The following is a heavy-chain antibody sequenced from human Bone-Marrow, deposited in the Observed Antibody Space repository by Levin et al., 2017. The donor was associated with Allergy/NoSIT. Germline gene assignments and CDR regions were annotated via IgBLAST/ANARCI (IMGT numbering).Heavy chain of an antibody. CDR2: INAGKGDT. CDR1: GYTFSDYP. J-gene: IGHJ4*02. Sequence: ASVKVSCKASGYTFSDYPIHWVRQAPGQRLEWMGWINAGKGDTKSSQKFQDRVTITGDTSASTAYMELSSLRSEDTAVYLCAGLGARGYSYGYGFDYWGQGTPVTVSS. D-gene: IGHD5-18*01. V-gene: IGHV1-3*01. CDR3: AGLGARGYSYGYGFDY.